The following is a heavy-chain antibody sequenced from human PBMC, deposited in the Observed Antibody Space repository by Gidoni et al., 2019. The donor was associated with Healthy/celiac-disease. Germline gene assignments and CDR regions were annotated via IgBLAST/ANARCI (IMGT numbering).Heavy chain of an antibody. D-gene: IGHD4-17*01. CDR3: ASTYGDYGLLGY. CDR1: GGSFSGYY. V-gene: IGHV4-34*01. J-gene: IGHJ4*02. CDR2: INHSGST. Sequence: QVQLQQWGAGLLKPSETLSLTCDVYGGSFSGYYWSWIRQPPGKGLEWIGEINHSGSTNYNPSLKSRVTISVDTSKNQFSLKLSSVTAADTAVYYCASTYGDYGLLGYWGQGTLVTVSS.